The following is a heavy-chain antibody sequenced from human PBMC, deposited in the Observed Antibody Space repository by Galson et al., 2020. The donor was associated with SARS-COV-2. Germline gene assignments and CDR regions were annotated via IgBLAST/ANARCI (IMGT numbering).Heavy chain of an antibody. CDR3: ARHFPHYLIVATAIDY. CDR1: GYSFTSYW. V-gene: IGHV5-51*01. D-gene: IGHD5-12*01. J-gene: IGHJ4*02. CDR2: IYPGDSDT. Sequence: GESLKISCKGSGYSFTSYWIGWVRQMPGKGLEWMGIIYPGDSDTRYSPSFQGQVTISADKSISTAYLQWSSLKASDTAMYYCARHFPHYLIVATAIDYWGQGTLVTVSS.